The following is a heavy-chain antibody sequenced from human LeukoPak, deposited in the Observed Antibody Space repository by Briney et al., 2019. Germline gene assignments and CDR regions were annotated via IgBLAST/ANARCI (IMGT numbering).Heavy chain of an antibody. J-gene: IGHJ5*02. V-gene: IGHV4-59*08. CDR2: IYYSGST. CDR3: AASQGGYSSSWYWFDP. Sequence: SETLSLTFTVSGGSTSSYYWSWIRQPPGKGLEWIGYIYYSGSTNYNPSLKSRVTISVDTSKNQFSLKLSSVTAADTAVYYCAASQGGYSSSWYWFDPWGQGTLVTVSS. D-gene: IGHD6-13*01. CDR1: GGSTSSYY.